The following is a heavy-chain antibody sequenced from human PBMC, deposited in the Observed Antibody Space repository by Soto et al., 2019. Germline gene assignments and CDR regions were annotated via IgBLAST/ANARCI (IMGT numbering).Heavy chain of an antibody. V-gene: IGHV5-51*03. CDR2: IYPGDSDI. CDR1: GYSFTNYW. J-gene: IGHJ1*01. Sequence: EVQLVQSGAEVKKPGESLKISCKGSGYSFTNYWIGWVRQMPGKGLEWMGIIYPGDSDIRYSPSFQGQVTISADKSISATYLQWSSLKASDTAMYDCARLPHAIRAMPRYFHHWGQGSLVTVSS. CDR3: ARLPHAIRAMPRYFHH. D-gene: IGHD2-2*01.